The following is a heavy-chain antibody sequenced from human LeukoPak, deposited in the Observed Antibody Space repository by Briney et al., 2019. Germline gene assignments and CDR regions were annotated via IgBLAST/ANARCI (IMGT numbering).Heavy chain of an antibody. CDR1: GGSFSGYY. D-gene: IGHD6-19*01. CDR2: INHSGST. CDR3: ARGKGSGWTLDY. V-gene: IGHV4-34*01. Sequence: PSETLSLTCAVYGGSFSGYYWTWIRQPPGKGLEWIGEINHSGSTNYNPSLKSRVTISVDTSKNQFSLKLSSVTAADTAVYYCARGKGSGWTLDYWGQGTLVTVSS. J-gene: IGHJ4*02.